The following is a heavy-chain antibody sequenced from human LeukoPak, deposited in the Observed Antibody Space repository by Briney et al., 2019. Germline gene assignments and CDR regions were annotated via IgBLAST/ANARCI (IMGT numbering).Heavy chain of an antibody. CDR1: GYTFTGYY. V-gene: IGHV1-2*02. CDR2: INPNSGGT. D-gene: IGHD3-3*01. CDR3: ARGWEYWYYDFWSGYYSFDY. Sequence: ASVKVSCKASGYTFTGYYMHWVRQAPGQGLEWMGWINPNSGGTNYAQKFQCRVTMTRDTSISTAYMELSRLRSDDTAVYYCARGWEYWYYDFWSGYYSFDYWGQGTLVTVSS. J-gene: IGHJ4*02.